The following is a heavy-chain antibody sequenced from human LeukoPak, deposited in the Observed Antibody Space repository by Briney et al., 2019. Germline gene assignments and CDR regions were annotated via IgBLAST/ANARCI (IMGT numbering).Heavy chain of an antibody. J-gene: IGHJ4*02. D-gene: IGHD6-19*01. CDR1: GYTFTGYY. Sequence: ASVKVSCKASGYTFTGYYMHWVRQAPGQGLEWMGWINPNSGGTNYAQKFQGRVTMTRDTSISTAYMELSRLRSDDTAVYYCARGDSSGWYWVGVSFDYWGQGTLVTVSS. V-gene: IGHV1-2*02. CDR2: INPNSGGT. CDR3: ARGDSSGWYWVGVSFDY.